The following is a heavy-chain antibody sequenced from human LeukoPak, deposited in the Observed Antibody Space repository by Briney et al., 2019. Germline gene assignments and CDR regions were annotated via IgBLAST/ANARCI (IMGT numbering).Heavy chain of an antibody. D-gene: IGHD2-21*02. CDR2: MHADEREK. J-gene: IGHJ6*02. CDR3: ATFWGSLESDWLRDAMYV. Sequence: PGGSRRLSSAASGLSLSRYWMSWDRQAQGKGMGWEATMHADEREKYYVTSVKGRSTIYRDNAKNSLYRQMNSLRAEDTAVYYCATFWGSLESDWLRDAMYVWGQGTTVTVSS. V-gene: IGHV3-7*01. CDR1: GLSLSRYW.